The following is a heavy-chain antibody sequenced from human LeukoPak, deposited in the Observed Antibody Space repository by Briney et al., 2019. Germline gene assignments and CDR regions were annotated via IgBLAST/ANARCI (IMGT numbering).Heavy chain of an antibody. CDR2: IYHSGST. CDR3: AFRSYDFWSGGAFDI. J-gene: IGHJ3*02. Sequence: SETLSLTCTVSGGSISSGGYYWSWLRRPPGKGLEWIGYIYHSGSTYYNPSLKSRVTISVDRSKNQFSLKLSSVTAADTAVYYCAFRSYDFWSGGAFDIWGQGTMVTVSS. V-gene: IGHV4-30-2*01. CDR1: GGSISSGGYY. D-gene: IGHD3-3*01.